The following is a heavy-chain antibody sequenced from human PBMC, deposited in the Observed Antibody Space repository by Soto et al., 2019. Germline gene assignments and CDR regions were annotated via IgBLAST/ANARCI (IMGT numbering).Heavy chain of an antibody. V-gene: IGHV3-74*01. CDR1: GFTFSSYW. J-gene: IGHJ5*02. D-gene: IGHD1-26*01. CDR3: ARVQSGSPSRFDP. Sequence: PGGSLRLSYAASGFTFSSYWMHWVRQAPGKGLVWVSRINSDGSSTSYADSVKGRFTISRDNAKNTLYLQMNSLRAEDTAVYYCARVQSGSPSRFDPWGQGTLVTVSS. CDR2: INSDGSST.